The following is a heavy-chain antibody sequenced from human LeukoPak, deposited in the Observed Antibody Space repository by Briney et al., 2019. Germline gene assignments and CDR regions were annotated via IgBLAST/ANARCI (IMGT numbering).Heavy chain of an antibody. Sequence: PGGSLRLSCAASGFTFSSYGTHWVRQAPGKGLEWVAVISYDGSNKYYADSVKGRFTISRDNSKNTLYLQMNSLRAEDTAVYYCAKDRLTSGSAADYWGQGTLVTVSS. V-gene: IGHV3-30*18. CDR3: AKDRLTSGSAADY. CDR2: ISYDGSNK. J-gene: IGHJ4*02. CDR1: GFTFSSYG. D-gene: IGHD1-26*01.